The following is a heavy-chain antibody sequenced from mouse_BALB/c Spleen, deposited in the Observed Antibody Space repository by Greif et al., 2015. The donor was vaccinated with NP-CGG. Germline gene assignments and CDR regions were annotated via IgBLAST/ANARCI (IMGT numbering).Heavy chain of an antibody. Sequence: QAQLQQSGAELAKPGASVKMSCKASGYTFTSYWMHWVKQRPGQGLEWIGYINPSTGYTEYNQKFKDKATLTADKSSSTAYMQLSSLTSEDSAVYYCARGGPYAMDYWGQGTSVTVSS. CDR1: GYTFTSYW. J-gene: IGHJ4*01. V-gene: IGHV1-7*01. CDR2: INPSTGYT. CDR3: ARGGPYAMDY.